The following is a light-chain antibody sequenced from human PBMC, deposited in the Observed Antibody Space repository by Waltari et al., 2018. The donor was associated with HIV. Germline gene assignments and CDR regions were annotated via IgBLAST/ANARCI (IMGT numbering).Light chain of an antibody. CDR2: AAS. J-gene: IGKJ4*01. CDR1: QGISSY. CDR3: QQYYSFPLLT. Sequence: AIRMTQSPSSFSASTGDRVTITCRASQGISSYLAWFQQKPGKAPNLLVYAASTLQDGVPSRFSGSGSGTDFTLTISCLQSEDFATYYCQQYYSFPLLTFGGGTKVEIK. V-gene: IGKV1-8*01.